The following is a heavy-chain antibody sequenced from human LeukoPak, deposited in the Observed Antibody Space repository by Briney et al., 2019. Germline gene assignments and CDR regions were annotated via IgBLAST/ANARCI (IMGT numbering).Heavy chain of an antibody. D-gene: IGHD3-10*01. CDR2: IYYSGST. V-gene: IGHV4-31*03. CDR3: ARDRTHLSGTLPFGEYGMDV. CDR1: CGSISSGGYY. Sequence: NASQTLSLTCTVSCGSISSGGYYWSWIRQHPGKGLEWIGYIYYSGSTYYNPSLKSRVTISVDTSKNQFSLKLSSVTAADTAVYYCARDRTHLSGTLPFGEYGMDVWGQGTTVTVSS. J-gene: IGHJ6*02.